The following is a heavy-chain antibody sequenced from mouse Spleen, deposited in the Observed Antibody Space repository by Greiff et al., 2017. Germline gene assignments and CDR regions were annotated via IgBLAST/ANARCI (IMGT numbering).Heavy chain of an antibody. CDR1: GYTFTSYT. CDR2: INPSSGYT. Sequence: VQLQQSGAELARPGASVKMSCKASGYTFTSYTMHWVKQRPGQGLEWIGYINPSSGYTKYNQKFKDKATLTADKSSSTAYMQLSSLTSEDSAVYYCARKEGYYGSSPHWYFDVWGAGTTVTVSS. CDR3: ARKEGYYGSSPHWYFDV. V-gene: IGHV1-4*01. D-gene: IGHD1-1*01. J-gene: IGHJ1*01.